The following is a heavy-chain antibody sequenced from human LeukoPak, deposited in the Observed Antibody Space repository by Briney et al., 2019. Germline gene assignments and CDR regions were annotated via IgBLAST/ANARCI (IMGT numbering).Heavy chain of an antibody. CDR1: GGSIRSHY. J-gene: IGHJ6*03. Sequence: PSETLSLTCTVSGGSIRSHYWSWIRQPPGKGLEWIGYIYYSGSTNYNPSLKSRVTISLDTSKNQFSLKLSSVTAADTAVYYCAREGTDQYYYYNMDAWGKGTTVTVSS. D-gene: IGHD3-10*01. V-gene: IGHV4-59*11. CDR2: IYYSGST. CDR3: AREGTDQYYYYNMDA.